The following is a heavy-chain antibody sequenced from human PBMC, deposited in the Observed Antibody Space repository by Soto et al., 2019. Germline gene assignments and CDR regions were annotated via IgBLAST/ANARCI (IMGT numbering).Heavy chain of an antibody. CDR1: GYTFTTYF. Sequence: QVQLVQSGAEVVNLGASVKLSCRGYGYTFTTYFLDWVRWAPGQGLEWLGWIFPGSGGTNYAQKFQGRDTMTRDTSINTAYMELSRLTSADTGVYYCAREWQRGTDYWGQGALITVSS. J-gene: IGHJ4*02. CDR2: IFPGSGGT. CDR3: AREWQRGTDY. D-gene: IGHD6-25*01. V-gene: IGHV1-2*02.